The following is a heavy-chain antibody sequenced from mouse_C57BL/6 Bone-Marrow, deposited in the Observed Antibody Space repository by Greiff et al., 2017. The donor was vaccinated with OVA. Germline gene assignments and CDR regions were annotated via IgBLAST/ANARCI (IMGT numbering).Heavy chain of an antibody. CDR2: ILPGSGST. J-gene: IGHJ4*01. CDR3: ARGRWFYAMDY. V-gene: IGHV1-9*01. D-gene: IGHD2-3*01. CDR1: VYTFTVYL. Sequence: YLLNPFSSFKLSFNSPVYTFTVYLIELVKQRPGHGLEWIGEILPGSGSTNYNEKFKGKATFTADTSSNTAYMQLSSLTTEDSAIYYCARGRWFYAMDYWGQGTSVTVSS.